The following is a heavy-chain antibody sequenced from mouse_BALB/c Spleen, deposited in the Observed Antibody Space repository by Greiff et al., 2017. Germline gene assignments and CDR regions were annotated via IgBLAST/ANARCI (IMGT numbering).Heavy chain of an antibody. CDR2: IWAGGST. V-gene: IGHV2-9*02. D-gene: IGHD4-1*01. CDR1: GFSLTGYG. Sequence: VMLVESGPGLVAPSQSLSITCTVSGFSLTGYGVNWVRQPPGKGLEWLGVIWAGGSTNYNSALMSRLSISKDNSKSQVFLKMNSLQTDDTAMYYCARAGNYYAMDYWGQGTSVTVSS. J-gene: IGHJ4*01. CDR3: ARAGNYYAMDY.